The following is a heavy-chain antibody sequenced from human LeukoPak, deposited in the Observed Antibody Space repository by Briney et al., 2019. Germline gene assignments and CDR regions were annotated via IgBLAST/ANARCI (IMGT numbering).Heavy chain of an antibody. V-gene: IGHV3-23*01. CDR1: GFTFSSYA. CDR3: AKDVYGTHGGFDY. CDR2: ISGSGGST. D-gene: IGHD4-17*01. Sequence: GGSLRLSCAASGFTFSSYATSWVRQAPGKGLERVSAISGSGGSTYYADSVKGRFTISRDNSKNTLYLQMNSLRAEDTAVYYCAKDVYGTHGGFDYWGQGTLVTVSS. J-gene: IGHJ4*02.